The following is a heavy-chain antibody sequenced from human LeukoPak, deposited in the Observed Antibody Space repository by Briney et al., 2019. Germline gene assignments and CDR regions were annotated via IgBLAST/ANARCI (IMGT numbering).Heavy chain of an antibody. CDR3: ASNAGYDSYYDSSGYYPID. Sequence: SVKVSCKASGGTFSSYAISWVRRAPGQGLEWMGGIIPIFGTANYAQKFQGRVTITADESTSTAYMELSSLRSEDTAVYYCASNAGYDSYYDSSGYYPIDWGQGTLVTVSS. CDR2: IIPIFGTA. CDR1: GGTFSSYA. D-gene: IGHD3-22*01. J-gene: IGHJ4*02. V-gene: IGHV1-69*13.